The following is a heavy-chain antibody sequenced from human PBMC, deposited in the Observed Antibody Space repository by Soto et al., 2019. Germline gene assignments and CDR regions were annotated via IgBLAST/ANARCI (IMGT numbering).Heavy chain of an antibody. Sequence: GWSLRLSCAAAGFTFSSYWMHWVRQAPGKGLVWVSLINSDGSSTSYADPVKGRFTISRDNAKNTLYLQMNSLRAEDTAVYYCARGYSGYGYYFDYWGQGTLVTVSS. CDR3: ARGYSGYGYYFDY. V-gene: IGHV3-74*01. CDR1: GFTFSSYW. J-gene: IGHJ4*02. D-gene: IGHD3-22*01. CDR2: INSDGSST.